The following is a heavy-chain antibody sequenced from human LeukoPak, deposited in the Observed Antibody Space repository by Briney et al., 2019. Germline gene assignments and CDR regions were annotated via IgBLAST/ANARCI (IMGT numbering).Heavy chain of an antibody. CDR2: IYPGDSDT. Sequence: GESLKISCKGYGYIFRNYWIGWVRQMPGKGLEWMGIIYPGDSDTKYSPSFQGQVTISADKSISTAYLQWSSLKASDSAMYYCARGAYPFDYWGQGTLVTVSS. CDR3: ARGAYPFDY. V-gene: IGHV5-51*01. CDR1: GYIFRNYW. J-gene: IGHJ4*02.